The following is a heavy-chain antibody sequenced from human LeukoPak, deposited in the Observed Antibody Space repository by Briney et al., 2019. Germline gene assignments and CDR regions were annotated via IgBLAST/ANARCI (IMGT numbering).Heavy chain of an antibody. Sequence: SSETLSLTCTVSGYSISSGYYCGWIRRPPGKGLEWIGSIYHSGSTYYNPSLKSRVTISVDTSKNQFSLKLSSVTAADTAVYYCAREYCSSTSCYLFDYWGQGTLVTVSS. CDR1: GYSISSGYY. D-gene: IGHD2-2*01. CDR2: IYHSGST. V-gene: IGHV4-38-2*02. J-gene: IGHJ4*02. CDR3: AREYCSSTSCYLFDY.